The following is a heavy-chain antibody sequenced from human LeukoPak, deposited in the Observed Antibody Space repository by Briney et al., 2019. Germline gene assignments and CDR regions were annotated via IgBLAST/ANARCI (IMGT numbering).Heavy chain of an antibody. CDR2: ISSSSSYI. CDR3: ARGLKYSSSSPLDY. V-gene: IGHV3-21*01. J-gene: IGHJ4*02. CDR1: GFTFSSYS. Sequence: GGSLRLSCAASGFTFSSYSMNWVRQALGKGLEWVSSISSSSSYIYYADSVKGRFTISRDNAKNSLYLQMNSLRAEDTAVYYCARGLKYSSSSPLDYWGQGTLVTVSS. D-gene: IGHD6-6*01.